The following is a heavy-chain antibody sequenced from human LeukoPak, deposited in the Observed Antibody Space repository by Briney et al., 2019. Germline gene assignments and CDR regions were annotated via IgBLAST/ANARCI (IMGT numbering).Heavy chain of an antibody. CDR1: GFTFSSYA. CDR2: ISGSGGST. CDR3: ARDHDWAFDL. Sequence: GGSLRLSCAASGFTFSSYAMSWVRQAPGKGLEWVSVISGSGGSTYYADSVKGRFTISRDNAKNSLYLQMNALRDEDTAIYYCARDHDWAFDLWGQGTLVTVSS. V-gene: IGHV3-23*01. D-gene: IGHD3-9*01. J-gene: IGHJ4*02.